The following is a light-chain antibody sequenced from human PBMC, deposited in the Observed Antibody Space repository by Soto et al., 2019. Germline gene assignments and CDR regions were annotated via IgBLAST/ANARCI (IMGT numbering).Light chain of an antibody. Sequence: QSALAQPASVSGSPGQSITISCTGTSSDIGTYNYVSWYQQHAGKVPKLMIYDVSNRPSGVSDRFSGSKSGNTASLTISGLQAEDEADYYCTSYTSSRTVVFGGGTKVTVL. J-gene: IGLJ2*01. V-gene: IGLV2-14*03. CDR3: TSYTSSRTVV. CDR1: SSDIGTYNY. CDR2: DVS.